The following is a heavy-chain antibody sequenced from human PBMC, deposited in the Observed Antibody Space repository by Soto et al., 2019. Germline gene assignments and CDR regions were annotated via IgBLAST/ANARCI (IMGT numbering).Heavy chain of an antibody. V-gene: IGHV4-61*08. J-gene: IGHJ2*01. D-gene: IGHD6-13*01. CDR3: ARGYYTSWYWFYR. CDR2: IYYSGST. Sequence: QVQLQESGPGLVKPSETLSLTCTVSVSGGSVSTGVHYWSWIRQPPGKGLEWIGYIYYSGSTNYNPSLKSRVTISVDTAKNQVSLTLTSVTAADTAVYYCARGYYTSWYWFYRWGRGTLVTVSS. CDR1: GGSVSTGVHY.